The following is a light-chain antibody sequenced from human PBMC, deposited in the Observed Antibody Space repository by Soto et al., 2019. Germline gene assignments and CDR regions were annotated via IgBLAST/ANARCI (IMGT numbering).Light chain of an antibody. J-gene: IGKJ5*01. CDR3: QQSYIMPS. CDR1: RNVSIY. Sequence: EIPLTQSPSSLAASEGDRLTLTFRASRNVSIYLNWYQHKPGKGPTLLIHATSNLQIGVPSRFSGSGSGTEFTPTLSSLEPEDFGTYYCQQSYIMPSCGQGTRLEIK. V-gene: IGKV1-39*01. CDR2: ATS.